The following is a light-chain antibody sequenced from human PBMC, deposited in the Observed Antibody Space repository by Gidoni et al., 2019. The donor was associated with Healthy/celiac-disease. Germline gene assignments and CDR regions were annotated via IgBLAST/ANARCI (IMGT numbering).Light chain of an antibody. Sequence: QSVLTQPPSASGTPGQRVTISCSGSSSNIGSNTVTWYQQLPGTAPKLLIYSNNQRPSGVPDRFSGSKSGNSASLAISGLQSEDEADDYCAAWDDSLNGHWVFGGGTKLTVL. CDR3: AAWDDSLNGHWV. J-gene: IGLJ3*02. V-gene: IGLV1-44*01. CDR2: SNN. CDR1: SSNIGSNT.